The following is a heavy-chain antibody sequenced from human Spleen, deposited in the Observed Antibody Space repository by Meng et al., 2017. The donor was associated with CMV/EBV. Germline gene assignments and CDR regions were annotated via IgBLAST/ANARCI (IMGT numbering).Heavy chain of an antibody. CDR3: ARSGKYYDFWSGYTYGMDV. J-gene: IGHJ6*02. CDR1: GGSIRSSPYY. V-gene: IGHV4-39*07. Sequence: SETLSLTCTVSGGSIRSSPYYWGWIRQPPGKGLEWIANIYHSGSTYYNPSLKSRVTISVDTSKNQFSLKLSSVTAADTAVYYCARSGKYYDFWSGYTYGMDVWGQGTTVTVSS. CDR2: IYHSGST. D-gene: IGHD3-3*01.